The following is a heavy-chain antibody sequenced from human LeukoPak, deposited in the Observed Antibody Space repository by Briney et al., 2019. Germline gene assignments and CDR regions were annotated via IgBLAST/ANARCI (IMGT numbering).Heavy chain of an antibody. CDR1: GFTFSSYA. D-gene: IGHD6-19*01. CDR2: ISYDGSNK. V-gene: IGHV3-30-3*01. CDR3: ARDFGIAVLDY. Sequence: GGSLRLSCAASGFTFSSYAMHWVRQAPGKGLEWVAVISYDGSNKYYADSEKGRFTISRDNSKNTLYLQMNSLRAEDTAVYYCARDFGIAVLDYWGQGTLVTVSS. J-gene: IGHJ4*02.